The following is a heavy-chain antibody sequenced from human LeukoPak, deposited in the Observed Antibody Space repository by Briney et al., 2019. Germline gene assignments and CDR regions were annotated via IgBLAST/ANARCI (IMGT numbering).Heavy chain of an antibody. D-gene: IGHD6-19*01. CDR3: ARQPVRIAVAGRNWFDP. CDR1: GGSFSGYY. Sequence: PSETLSLTCAVYGGSFSGYYWSWIRQPPGKGLEWIGSMYYSGSTYYNPSLKSRVTISVDTSKNQFSLKLSSVTAADTAVYYCARQPVRIAVAGRNWFDPWGQGTLVTVSS. V-gene: IGHV4-34*01. CDR2: MYYSGST. J-gene: IGHJ5*02.